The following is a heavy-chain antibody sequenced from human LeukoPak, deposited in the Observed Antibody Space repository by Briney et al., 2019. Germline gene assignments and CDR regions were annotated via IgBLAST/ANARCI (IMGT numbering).Heavy chain of an antibody. CDR2: IYTSGST. CDR3: ARQGTEDWQLVLRRDYYYGMDV. Sequence: SETLSLTCTVSGGSISSYYWNWIRQPAGKGLEWIGRIYTSGSTNYNPSLKSRVTISVDTSKNQFSLKLSSVTAADTAVYYCARQGTEDWQLVLRRDYYYGMDVWGQGTTVTVSS. V-gene: IGHV4-4*07. CDR1: GGSISSYY. D-gene: IGHD6-13*01. J-gene: IGHJ6*02.